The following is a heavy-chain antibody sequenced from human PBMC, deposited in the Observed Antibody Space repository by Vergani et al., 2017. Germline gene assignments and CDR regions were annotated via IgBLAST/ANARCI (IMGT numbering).Heavy chain of an antibody. Sequence: EVQLVESGGGLVQPGGSLRLSCAASGFTFSSYEMNWVRQAPGKGLEWVSYISSSGSTIYYADSVKGRFTISRDNAKNSLYLQMNSLRAEDTAVYYCAKDGYSNYVFAFMDVWGKGTTVTVSS. CDR2: ISSSGSTI. V-gene: IGHV3-48*03. D-gene: IGHD4-11*01. CDR3: AKDGYSNYVFAFMDV. CDR1: GFTFSSYE. J-gene: IGHJ6*03.